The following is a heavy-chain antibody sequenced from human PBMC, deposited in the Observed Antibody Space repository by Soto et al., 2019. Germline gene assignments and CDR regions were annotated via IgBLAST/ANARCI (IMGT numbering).Heavy chain of an antibody. Sequence: QVQLQESGPGLVKPSETLSLTCTVSGGSISSYYWSWIRQPPGKGLEWIGYIYYRGSTNYNPSLKSRVPISVDTSTTQFSMQLSFVPAADTAMYYCARFNWYFDLWGRGTLVTVSS. CDR1: GGSISSYY. V-gene: IGHV4-59*01. CDR2: IYYRGST. CDR3: ARFNWYFDL. J-gene: IGHJ2*01.